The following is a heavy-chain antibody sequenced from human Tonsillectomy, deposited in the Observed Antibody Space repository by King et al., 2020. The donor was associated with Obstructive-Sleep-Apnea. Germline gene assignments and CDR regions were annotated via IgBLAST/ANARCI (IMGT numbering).Heavy chain of an antibody. CDR3: ARELITGEGSQYAFDI. CDR2: ISSGGIYI. V-gene: IGHV3-21*01. Sequence: LVESGGGLVKPGGSLRLSCAASGFTFSSYSMNWVRQAPGKGLEWVSSISSGGIYIYDADSLKGRFTISRDNAKNSLYLQMNSLRAEDTAVYYCARELITGEGSQYAFDIWGQGTMVTVSS. CDR1: GFTFSSYS. J-gene: IGHJ3*02. D-gene: IGHD1-20*01.